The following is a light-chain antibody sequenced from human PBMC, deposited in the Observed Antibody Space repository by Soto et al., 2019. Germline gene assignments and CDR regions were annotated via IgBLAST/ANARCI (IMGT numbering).Light chain of an antibody. CDR1: SSDVGGYNY. Sequence: QSALTQPASVSGSPGQWITICCTGTSSDVGGYNYVSWYQQHPGKAPKLMIYDVSNRPSGVSNRFSGSKSGNTASLTISGLQAEDEADYYCSSYTSSSTGVVFGGGTKLTVL. V-gene: IGLV2-14*01. J-gene: IGLJ2*01. CDR3: SSYTSSSTGVV. CDR2: DVS.